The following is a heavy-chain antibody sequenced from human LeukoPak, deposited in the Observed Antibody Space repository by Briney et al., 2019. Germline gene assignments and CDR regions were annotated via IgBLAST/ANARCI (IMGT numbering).Heavy chain of an antibody. CDR2: IYYTGNT. CDR3: ARDRLQLQS. Sequence: SETLSLTCTVSGGSISNYYWNWIRQPPGKGLEWIGYIYYTGNTNYNPSLKSRVTISVDTSKNQCSLNLSSVTAADTAVYYCARDRLQLQSWGQGTLVTVSS. CDR1: GGSISNYY. V-gene: IGHV4-59*01. D-gene: IGHD1-1*01. J-gene: IGHJ5*02.